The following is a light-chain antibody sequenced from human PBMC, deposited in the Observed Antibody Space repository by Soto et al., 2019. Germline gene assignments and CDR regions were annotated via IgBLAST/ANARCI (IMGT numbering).Light chain of an antibody. CDR1: QGLTND. CDR2: AAS. CDR3: LQHNSYPFT. J-gene: IGKJ3*01. V-gene: IGKV1-17*01. Sequence: DIQMTQSPSSLSASVGDTVTITCRASQGLTNDLGWYQQRPGKAPKRLIYAASSLQSGVPSRFSGSGSGTEFTLTISRLQPEDFATYYCLQHNSYPFTFGPGTKVDIK.